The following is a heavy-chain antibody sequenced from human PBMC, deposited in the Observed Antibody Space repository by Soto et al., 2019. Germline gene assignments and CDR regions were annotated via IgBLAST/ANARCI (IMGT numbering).Heavy chain of an antibody. D-gene: IGHD6-13*01. Sequence: LRLSCAASGFTFSSYAMSWVRQAPGKGLEWVSAISGSGGSTYYADSVKGRFTISRDNSKNTLYLQMNSLRAEDTAVYYCAKDRAAGPSFFDYCGQGTLVTVSS. V-gene: IGHV3-23*01. J-gene: IGHJ4*02. CDR1: GFTFSSYA. CDR3: AKDRAAGPSFFDY. CDR2: ISGSGGST.